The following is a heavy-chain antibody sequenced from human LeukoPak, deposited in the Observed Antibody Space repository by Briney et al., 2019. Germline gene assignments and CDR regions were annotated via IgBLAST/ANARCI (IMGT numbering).Heavy chain of an antibody. V-gene: IGHV4-61*02. Sequence: PSETLSLTCTVSGGSISSGSYYWSWIRQPAGKGLEWIGRIYTSGSTNYNPSLKSRVTISVDTSKNQFPLKLSSVTAADTAVYYCARGVGATSVKRFDPWGQGTLVTVSS. D-gene: IGHD1-26*01. J-gene: IGHJ5*02. CDR1: GGSISSGSYY. CDR2: IYTSGST. CDR3: ARGVGATSVKRFDP.